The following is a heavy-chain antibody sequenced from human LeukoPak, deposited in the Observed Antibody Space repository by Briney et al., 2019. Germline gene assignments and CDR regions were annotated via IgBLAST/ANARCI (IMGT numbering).Heavy chain of an antibody. V-gene: IGHV5-51*01. CDR1: GYSFTNYW. Sequence: PGESLKISCKGSGYSFTNYWIGWVRQMPGKGLEWMGIVYPADSSTRYSPSFRGRVTISDDKPITTAYLQWSSLKASDTAMYYCTRHVYDSGGYYYDYWGQGTLVTVSS. CDR3: TRHVYDSGGYYYDY. D-gene: IGHD3-22*01. CDR2: VYPADSST. J-gene: IGHJ4*02.